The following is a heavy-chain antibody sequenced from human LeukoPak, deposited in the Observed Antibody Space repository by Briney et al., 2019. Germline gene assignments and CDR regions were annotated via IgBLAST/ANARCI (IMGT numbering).Heavy chain of an antibody. CDR3: VSLYETY. CDR2: INGDGSWT. D-gene: IGHD2/OR15-2a*01. Sequence: GGSLRLSCAASGNYRMHWIRQAPGKGLVWVSHINGDGSWTSYADSVKGRFTISKDNAKNTVYLQMNNLRAEDTAVYYCVSLYETYWGQGTLVTVSS. V-gene: IGHV3-74*01. J-gene: IGHJ4*02. CDR1: GNYR.